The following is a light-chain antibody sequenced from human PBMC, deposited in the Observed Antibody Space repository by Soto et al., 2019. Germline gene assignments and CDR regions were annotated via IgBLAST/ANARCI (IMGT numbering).Light chain of an antibody. Sequence: QSALTQPASVSGSPGQSITMSCTGTSSDVGSYNYVSWYQQHPGKAPKLMIYEVRDRPSGISSRFSGSKSGNTASLTISGLQTEDEADYYCSSYTSSSILIGTGTKVTVL. J-gene: IGLJ1*01. CDR2: EVR. CDR1: SSDVGSYNY. CDR3: SSYTSSSIL. V-gene: IGLV2-14*01.